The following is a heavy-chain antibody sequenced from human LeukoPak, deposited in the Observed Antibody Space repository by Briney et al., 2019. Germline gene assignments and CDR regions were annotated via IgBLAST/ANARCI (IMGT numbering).Heavy chain of an antibody. V-gene: IGHV3-23*01. Sequence: GGSLRLSCGAPGFTFSRYAMSWVRPAPGKGLEWVSGMGGSGGSTYYADAVKGWFTISRDNSRNTFYLQMNSLMTEETAVYYCAKAMAERAYSYAGPLAYWGQGTLVTVSS. D-gene: IGHD5-18*01. J-gene: IGHJ4*02. CDR3: AKAMAERAYSYAGPLAY. CDR2: MGGSGGST. CDR1: GFTFSRYA.